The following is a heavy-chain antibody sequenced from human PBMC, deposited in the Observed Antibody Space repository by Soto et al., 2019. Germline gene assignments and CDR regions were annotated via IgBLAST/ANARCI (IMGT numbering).Heavy chain of an antibody. CDR3: ARMDSGYDYFYYYYGMDV. D-gene: IGHD5-12*01. Sequence: GGSLRLSCAASGFTFSSYWMHWVRQAPGKGLVWVSRINSDGSSTSYADSVKGRFTISRDNAKNTLYLQMNSLGAEDTAVYYCARMDSGYDYFYYYYGMDVWGQGTTVTVSS. V-gene: IGHV3-74*01. CDR2: INSDGSST. CDR1: GFTFSSYW. J-gene: IGHJ6*02.